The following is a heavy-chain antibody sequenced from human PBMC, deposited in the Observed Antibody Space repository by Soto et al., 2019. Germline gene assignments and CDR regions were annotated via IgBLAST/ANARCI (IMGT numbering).Heavy chain of an antibody. D-gene: IGHD3-10*01. Sequence: PGGSLRLSCAASGFTFSSYSMTWVRQAPGKGLEWVSSISSSSTYIHYGDSVKGRFTISRDNAKNSLNLQMNSLRAEDTAVYFCARDTNYYASGSGVDYWGQGILVTV. V-gene: IGHV3-21*01. J-gene: IGHJ4*02. CDR3: ARDTNYYASGSGVDY. CDR2: ISSSSTYI. CDR1: GFTFSSYS.